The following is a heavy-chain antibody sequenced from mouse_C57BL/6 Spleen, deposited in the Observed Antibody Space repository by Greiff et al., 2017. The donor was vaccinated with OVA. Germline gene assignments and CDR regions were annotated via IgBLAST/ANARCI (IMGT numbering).Heavy chain of an antibody. J-gene: IGHJ2*01. Sequence: QVQLQQPGAELVRPGSSVKLSCKASGYTFTSYWMHWVKQRPIQGLEWIGNIDPSDSETHYNQKFKDKATLTVDKSSSTAYMQLSSLTSEYSAVYYCARYGLRGYFDYWGQGTTLTVSS. CDR1: GYTFTSYW. D-gene: IGHD2-2*01. CDR2: IDPSDSET. V-gene: IGHV1-52*01. CDR3: ARYGLRGYFDY.